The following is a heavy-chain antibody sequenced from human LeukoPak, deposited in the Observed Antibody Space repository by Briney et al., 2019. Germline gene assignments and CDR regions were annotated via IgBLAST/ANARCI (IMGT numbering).Heavy chain of an antibody. CDR2: IGGSPSAI. V-gene: IGHV3-48*01. J-gene: IGHJ4*02. D-gene: IGHD5-24*01. CDR3: AKDNGMGDCDY. Sequence: GGSLRLSCAASGFTFTSYSMNWVRQAPGKGLEWVSYIGGSPSAISYADSVKGRFTISRDNAKSSLYLQMNSLRTEDTALYYCAKDNGMGDCDYWGQGTLVTVSS. CDR1: GFTFTSYS.